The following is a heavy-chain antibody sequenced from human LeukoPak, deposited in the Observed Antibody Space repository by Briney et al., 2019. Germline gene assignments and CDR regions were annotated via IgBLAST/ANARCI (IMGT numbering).Heavy chain of an antibody. CDR3: AREGKEYYYDSSGYFRWFDP. D-gene: IGHD3-22*01. Sequence: GGSLRLSCASSGFTFDTYNFNWVRQAPGKGLEWVATIRSYSSYIHYADSVKGRFIISRDNAKNSLYLQMNSLRAEDTAVYYCAREGKEYYYDSSGYFRWFDPWGQGTLVTVSS. V-gene: IGHV3-21*01. CDR2: IRSYSSYI. CDR1: GFTFDTYN. J-gene: IGHJ5*02.